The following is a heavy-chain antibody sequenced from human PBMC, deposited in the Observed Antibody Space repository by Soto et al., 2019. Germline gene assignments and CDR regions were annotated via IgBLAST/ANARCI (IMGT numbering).Heavy chain of an antibody. D-gene: IGHD2-15*01. CDR1: GFTFSSYG. CDR2: ISYDGSNK. CDR3: AKSLGSGPAYYFDY. J-gene: IGHJ4*02. Sequence: GGSLRLSCAASGFTFSSYGMHWVRQAPGKGLEWVAVISYDGSNKYYADSVKGRFTISRDNSKNTLYLQMNSLRAEDTAVYYCAKSLGSGPAYYFDYWGQGTLVTVSS. V-gene: IGHV3-30*18.